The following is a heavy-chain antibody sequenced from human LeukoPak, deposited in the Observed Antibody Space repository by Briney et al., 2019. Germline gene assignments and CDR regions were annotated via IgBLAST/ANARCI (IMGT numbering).Heavy chain of an antibody. CDR2: INPKNGDT. V-gene: IGHV1-2*02. CDR3: ARGVYTAMVSFDY. CDR1: GYTFSGHY. J-gene: IGHJ4*02. Sequence: ASVKVSCKASGYTFSGHYLHWVRQAPGQGPEWRGWINPKNGDTNYGQKFRGRVTMTRDTSINTAYMELTTLRSDDTAVYFCARGVYTAMVSFDYWGQGTLVTVSS. D-gene: IGHD5-18*01.